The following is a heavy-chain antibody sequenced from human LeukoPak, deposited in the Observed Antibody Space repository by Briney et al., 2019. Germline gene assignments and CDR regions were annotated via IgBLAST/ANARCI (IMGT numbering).Heavy chain of an antibody. D-gene: IGHD1-14*01. V-gene: IGHV3-9*01. J-gene: IGHJ4*02. Sequence: GGSVRLSCAASGFTFDDYAMHWIRQAPGKGLEWVSGISWNSGSIGYADSVKGRFTISRDNAKNSLYLQMNSLRAEDTAVYYCAKGVKTNDYWGQGTLVTVSS. CDR1: GFTFDDYA. CDR2: ISWNSGSI. CDR3: AKGVKTNDY.